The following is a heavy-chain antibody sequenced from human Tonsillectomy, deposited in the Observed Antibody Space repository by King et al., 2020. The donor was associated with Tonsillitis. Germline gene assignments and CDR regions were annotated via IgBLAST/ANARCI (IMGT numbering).Heavy chain of an antibody. D-gene: IGHD3-10*01. J-gene: IGHJ3*02. CDR2: INGDETSR. CDR1: GFSFSTYW. CDR3: VREKLGVHDAIDM. V-gene: IGHV3-74*01. Sequence: VQLVESGGGLVQPGGSLRLSCAASGFSFSTYWMHWVRQAPGKGLVWVSRINGDETSRSYADSVEGRFTISRDNAKNTGYLQMNSLGAEDTAVYFCVREKLGVHDAIDMWGQGTLVSVSS.